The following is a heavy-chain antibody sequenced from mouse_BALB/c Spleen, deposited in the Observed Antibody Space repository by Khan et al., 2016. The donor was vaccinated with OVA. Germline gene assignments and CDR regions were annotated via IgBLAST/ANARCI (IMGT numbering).Heavy chain of an antibody. CDR1: GYSLTSYG. Sequence: VQLQESGPGLVAPSQCLSITCTVSGYSLTSYGVHWVRQPPGKGLEWLGVIWAGGSTNYNSALMSRQSISHDNTKSQVFLKMNSLQTVDTAMYYCARGEDIWGQGTTLTVSS. V-gene: IGHV2-9*02. J-gene: IGHJ2*01. D-gene: IGHD1-3*01. CDR3: ARGEDI. CDR2: IWAGGST.